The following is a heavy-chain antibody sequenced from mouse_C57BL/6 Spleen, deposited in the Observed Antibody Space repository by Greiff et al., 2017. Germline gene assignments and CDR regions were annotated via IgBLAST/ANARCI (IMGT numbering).Heavy chain of an antibody. V-gene: IGHV1-26*01. J-gene: IGHJ2*01. CDR1: GYTFTDYY. CDR3: ALLLGSSLFDY. D-gene: IGHD1-1*01. Sequence: VQLQQSGPELVKPGASVKISCKASGYTFTDYYMNWVKQSHGKSLEWIGDINPNKGGTSYNQKFKGKATLTVDKSSSTAYMELRSLTSEDSAVYYCALLLGSSLFDYWGQGTTLTVSS. CDR2: INPNKGGT.